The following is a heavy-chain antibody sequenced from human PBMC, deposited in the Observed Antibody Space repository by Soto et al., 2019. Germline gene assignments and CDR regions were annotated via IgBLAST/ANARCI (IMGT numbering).Heavy chain of an antibody. CDR1: GFTFSSYA. V-gene: IGHV3-23*01. J-gene: IGHJ4*02. CDR2: ISGSGVST. D-gene: IGHD6-6*01. Sequence: EVQLLESGGGLVQPGGSLRLSCAASGFTFSSYAMSWVRQAPGKGLEWVSGISGSGVSTYYADSVKGRFTISRDNSKSTLYLQMNSLRAEDTAVYYGAKDRERIATRSIDYWGQGTLVTVSS. CDR3: AKDRERIATRSIDY.